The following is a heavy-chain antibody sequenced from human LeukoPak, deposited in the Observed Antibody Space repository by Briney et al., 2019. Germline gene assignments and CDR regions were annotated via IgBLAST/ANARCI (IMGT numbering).Heavy chain of an antibody. CDR2: INHSGST. CDR3: ARGRITMVRGVEY. V-gene: IGHV4-34*01. Sequence: SETLSLTCAAYGWSFSGYYWSWIRQPPGKGLEWIGEINHSGSTNYNPSLKSRVTTSVDTSKNQFSLKLSSVTAADTAVYYCARGRITMVRGVEYWSQGTLATVHS. CDR1: GWSFSGYY. D-gene: IGHD3-10*01. J-gene: IGHJ4*02.